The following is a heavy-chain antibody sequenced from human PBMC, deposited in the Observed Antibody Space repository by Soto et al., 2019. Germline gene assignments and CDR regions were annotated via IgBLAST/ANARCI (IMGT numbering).Heavy chain of an antibody. CDR2: LLHSGIT. J-gene: IGHJ3*01. CDR3: AYSSGWYRHAV. V-gene: IGHV4-4*02. CDR1: GDSISSPKW. Sequence: QVQLQESGPGLVKPSGTLSLTCAVSGDSISSPKWWTWLRQPPGKGLEWIADLLHSGITNYNPPPNXXVTLSVDKSQIQFSLSLPSVSADDPAIYYCAYSSGWYRHAVWGQGTSVTVSS. D-gene: IGHD6-19*01.